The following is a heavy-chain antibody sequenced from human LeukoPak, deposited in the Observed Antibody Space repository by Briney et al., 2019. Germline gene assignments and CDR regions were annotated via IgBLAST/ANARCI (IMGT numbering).Heavy chain of an antibody. CDR2: INPNSGAT. CDR3: ARVPPKNNWFDP. CDR1: GYTFTSYG. V-gene: IGHV1-2*02. J-gene: IGHJ5*02. Sequence: ASVKVSCKASGYTFTSYGISWVRQAPGQGLEWMGWINPNSGATNYAQKFQGRVTMTRDTSISTAYMELSRLRSDDTAVYYCARVPPKNNWFDPWDQGTLVTVSS.